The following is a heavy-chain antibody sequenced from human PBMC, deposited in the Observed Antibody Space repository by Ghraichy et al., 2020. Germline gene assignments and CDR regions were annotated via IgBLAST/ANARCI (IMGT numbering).Heavy chain of an antibody. D-gene: IGHD1-7*01. CDR3: ARDRRTGTTSGFFDY. CDR2: TYYRSKWYN. V-gene: IGHV6-1*01. Sequence: SQTLSLTCAISGDSVSSNTAAWNWIRQSPSRGLEWLGRTYYRSKWYNDYAVSVKSRITIDPDTSKNQFSLHLNSVSPEDTAVYYCARDRRTGTTSGFFDYWGQGILVAVSS. CDR1: GDSVSSNTAA. J-gene: IGHJ4*02.